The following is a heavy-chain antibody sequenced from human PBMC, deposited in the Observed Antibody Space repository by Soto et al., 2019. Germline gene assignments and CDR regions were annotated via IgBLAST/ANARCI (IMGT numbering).Heavy chain of an antibody. Sequence: PSETLSLTCTVSGGSISSYYWSWIRQPPGKGLEWIGYIYYSGSTYYNPSLKSRVTISVDTSKNQFSLKLSSVTAADTAVYYCARRGVPAAIMAFDIWGQGTMVTVSS. D-gene: IGHD2-2*02. CDR1: GGSISSYY. V-gene: IGHV4-59*12. J-gene: IGHJ3*02. CDR3: ARRGVPAAIMAFDI. CDR2: IYYSGST.